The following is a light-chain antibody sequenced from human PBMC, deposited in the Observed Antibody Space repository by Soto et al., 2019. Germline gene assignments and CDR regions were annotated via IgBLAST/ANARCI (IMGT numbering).Light chain of an antibody. V-gene: IGKV2-30*01. CDR1: QSLLLSDGNTY. J-gene: IGKJ2*01. Sequence: DVVMTQSPLSLPVTLGQPASISCRSSQSLLLSDGNTYLSWFHQRPGQSPRRLIYKVSNRDSGVPDRFSGSGSGTAFTLKISRVEAEDVGVYYCVQGAHWPYAIGQGTKLEIK. CDR3: VQGAHWPYA. CDR2: KVS.